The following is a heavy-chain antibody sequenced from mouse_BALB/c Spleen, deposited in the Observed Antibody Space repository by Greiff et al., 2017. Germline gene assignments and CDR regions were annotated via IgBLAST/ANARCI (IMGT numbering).Heavy chain of an antibody. D-gene: IGHD2-3*01. CDR2: IDPENGDT. CDR1: GFNIKDYY. J-gene: IGHJ2*01. CDR3: NVGYDGGFDY. Sequence: EVQLQQSGAELVRSGASVKLSCTASGFNIKDYYMHWVKQRPEQGLEWIGWIDPENGDTEYAPKFQGKATMTADTSSNTAYLQLSSLTSEDTAVYYCNVGYDGGFDYWGQVTTLTVSS. V-gene: IGHV14-4*02.